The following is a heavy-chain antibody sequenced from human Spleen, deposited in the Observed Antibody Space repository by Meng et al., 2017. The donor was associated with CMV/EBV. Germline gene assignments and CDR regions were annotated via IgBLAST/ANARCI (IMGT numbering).Heavy chain of an antibody. V-gene: IGHV3-74*01. D-gene: IGHD3-10*01. CDR2: INSDGSST. CDR1: GFTVSSNY. CDR3: TRVRFGESHFDS. J-gene: IGHJ4*02. Sequence: GESLKISCAASGFTVSSNYMSWVRQAPGKGLVWVARINSDGSSTRDADSVKGRFTISRDNAKNTLYLQMNSLRAEDTAVYYCTRVRFGESHFDSWGQGSLVTVSS.